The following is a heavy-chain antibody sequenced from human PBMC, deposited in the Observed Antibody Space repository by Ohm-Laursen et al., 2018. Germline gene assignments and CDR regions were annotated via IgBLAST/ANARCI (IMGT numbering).Heavy chain of an antibody. V-gene: IGHV4-38-2*01. J-gene: IGHJ5*02. CDR1: GYSISSDSY. CDR3: VLYSSFSVS. CDR2: IYYNGNP. D-gene: IGHD6-6*01. Sequence: PGTLSLTCSVSGYSISSDSYWGWIRQPPGKGLEWIGYIYYNGNPRYSPSLESRVTISVDPSKNQFSLKLNSVTAADTALYYCVLYSSFSVSWGQGTLATVSS.